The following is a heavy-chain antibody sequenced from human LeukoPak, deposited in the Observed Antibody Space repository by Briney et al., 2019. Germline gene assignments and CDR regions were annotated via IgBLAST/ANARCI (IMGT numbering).Heavy chain of an antibody. Sequence: KPSETLSLTCAVYGGSFSGYYWSWIRQPPGKGLEWIGEINHSGSTNYNPSLKSRVTISVDTSKNQFSLKLSSVTAADTAVYYCARHYYLWKKAFDIWGQGTMVTVSS. J-gene: IGHJ3*02. V-gene: IGHV4-34*01. CDR3: ARHYYLWKKAFDI. D-gene: IGHD3-3*01. CDR2: INHSGST. CDR1: GGSFSGYY.